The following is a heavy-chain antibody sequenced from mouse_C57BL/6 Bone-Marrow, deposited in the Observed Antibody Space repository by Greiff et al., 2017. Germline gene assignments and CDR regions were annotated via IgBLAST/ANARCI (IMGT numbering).Heavy chain of an antibody. CDR1: GFNFKNTY. V-gene: IGHV14-3*01. CDR3: AVYDGVYALDY. CDR2: IDPANGNT. D-gene: IGHD2-3*01. J-gene: IGHJ4*01. Sequence: VQLQQSVAELVRPGASVKLSCTASGFNFKNTYMHWVKQRPEQGLEWIGRIDPANGNTKYAPKFQGKVTITADTSSNTAYLQLSSRTSDDTAIYYCAVYDGVYALDYWGQGTSVTVSA.